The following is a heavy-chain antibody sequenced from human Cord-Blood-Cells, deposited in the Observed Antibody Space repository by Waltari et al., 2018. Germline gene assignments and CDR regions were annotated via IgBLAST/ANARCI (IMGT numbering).Heavy chain of an antibody. CDR1: GGSTSSCSHD. J-gene: IGHJ4*02. Sequence: QVQLQESRPGLVKHSQTLSLTCTVPGGSTSSCSHDWTWHRKPAGKGLEWIGYIYTSGSTNYNPSLKSRVTISVDTSKNQFSLKLSSVTAADTAVYYCARSYCSSTSCSFDYWGQGTLVTVSS. CDR2: IYTSGST. D-gene: IGHD2-2*01. V-gene: IGHV4-61*09. CDR3: ARSYCSSTSCSFDY.